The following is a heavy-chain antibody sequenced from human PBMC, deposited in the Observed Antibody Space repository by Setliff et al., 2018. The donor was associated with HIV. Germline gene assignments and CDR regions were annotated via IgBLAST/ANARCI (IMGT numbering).Heavy chain of an antibody. V-gene: IGHV1-2*02. Sequence: VKVSCKASGYTFTGYYIHWVRQTPGHGLEWMGWIHPKTGGTDYTQDFQGRVTMTSDTSTSTVYMELSRLRSDDTAVYYCARDLFGSWYTGSSGLAHWGQGTLVTVSS. D-gene: IGHD2-2*02. CDR1: GYTFTGYY. CDR2: IHPKTGGT. J-gene: IGHJ4*02. CDR3: ARDLFGSWYTGSSGLAH.